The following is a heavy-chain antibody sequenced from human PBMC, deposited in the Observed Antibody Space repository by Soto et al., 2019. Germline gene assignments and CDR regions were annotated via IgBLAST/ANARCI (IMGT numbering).Heavy chain of an antibody. D-gene: IGHD1-20*01. CDR2: IHSGGST. CDR3: ARVEPGIHGPAGAFDI. J-gene: IGHJ3*02. Sequence: PGGSLSLSCAASGFTVSTNYMSWVRQAPGKGLEWVSVIHSGGSTYYADSVKGRFTISRDNSKNTLYLHMNSLRAEDTAVYYCARVEPGIHGPAGAFDIWGQGTMVTVSS. V-gene: IGHV3-53*01. CDR1: GFTVSTNY.